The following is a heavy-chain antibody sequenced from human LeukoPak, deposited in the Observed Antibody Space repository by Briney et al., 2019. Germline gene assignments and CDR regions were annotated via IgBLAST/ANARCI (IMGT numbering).Heavy chain of an antibody. J-gene: IGHJ3*02. CDR3: ARGHYYDSTDAFDI. V-gene: IGHV1-18*04. CDR2: ISAYNGDT. D-gene: IGHD3-22*01. CDR1: GYTFTGYY. Sequence: GASVKVSCKASGYTFTGYYMHWVRQAPGQGLEWMGWISAYNGDTNYAQKLQGRVTMTTDTSTRTAYMELRSLRSDDTAVYYCARGHYYDSTDAFDIWGQGTMVTVSS.